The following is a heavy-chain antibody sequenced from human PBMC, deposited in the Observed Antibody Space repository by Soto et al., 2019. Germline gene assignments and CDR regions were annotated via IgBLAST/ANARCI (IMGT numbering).Heavy chain of an antibody. V-gene: IGHV4-31*03. Sequence: TLSLTCTVSGGPISSGGYYWSWIRQHPGKGLEWIGYIYYSGSTYYNPSLKSRVTISVDTSKNQFSLKLSSVTAADTAVYYCARDSYSSSWYAAFDIWGQGTMVTVSS. CDR2: IYYSGST. D-gene: IGHD6-13*01. CDR1: GGPISSGGYY. J-gene: IGHJ3*02. CDR3: ARDSYSSSWYAAFDI.